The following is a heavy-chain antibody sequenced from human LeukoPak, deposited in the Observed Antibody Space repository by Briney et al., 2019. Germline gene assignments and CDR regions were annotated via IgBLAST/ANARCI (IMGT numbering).Heavy chain of an antibody. CDR3: AKDPLASWSFNWFDP. J-gene: IGHJ5*02. CDR2: ISGSGGST. D-gene: IGHD3-3*02. Sequence: GGSLRLPCAASGFTFSSYAMSWVRQAPGKGLEWVSAISGSGGSTYYADSVKGRFTISRDNSKNTLYLQMNSLRAEDTAVYYCAKDPLASWSFNWFDPWGQGTLVTVSS. CDR1: GFTFSSYA. V-gene: IGHV3-23*01.